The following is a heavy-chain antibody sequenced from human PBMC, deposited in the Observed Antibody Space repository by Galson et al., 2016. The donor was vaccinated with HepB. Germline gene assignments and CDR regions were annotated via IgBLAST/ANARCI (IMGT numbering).Heavy chain of an antibody. D-gene: IGHD6-13*01. CDR1: GLTFSIYA. V-gene: IGHV3-30-3*01. CDR2: ISYDGSNK. CDR3: ASIAAAGYYYGMDV. Sequence: SLRLSCAASGLTFSIYAMHWVRQAPGKGLEWVAVISYDGSNKYYADSVKGRFTISRGNSKNTLYLQMNSLRAEDTAVYYCASIAAAGYYYGMDVWGQGTTVTVSS. J-gene: IGHJ6*02.